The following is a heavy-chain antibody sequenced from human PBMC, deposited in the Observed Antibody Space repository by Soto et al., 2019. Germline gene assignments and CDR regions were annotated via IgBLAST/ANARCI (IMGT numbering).Heavy chain of an antibody. CDR1: GGSISSYY. D-gene: IGHD2-2*02. V-gene: IGHV4-59*01. CDR2: IYYSGST. J-gene: IGHJ6*02. Sequence: PSETLSLTCTVSGGSISSYYWSWIRQPPGKGLEWIGYIYYSGSTNYNPSLKSRVTISVDTSKNQFSLKLSSVTAADTAVYYCARVVVPAAIGYYYGMDVWGQGTTVTVSS. CDR3: ARVVVPAAIGYYYGMDV.